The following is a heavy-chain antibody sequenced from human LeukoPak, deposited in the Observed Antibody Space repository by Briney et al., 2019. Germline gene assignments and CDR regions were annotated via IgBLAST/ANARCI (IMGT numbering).Heavy chain of an antibody. CDR2: INHSGST. D-gene: IGHD1-26*01. CDR3: ARGLWAPRFDC. CDR1: GGSFSGYY. V-gene: IGHV4-34*01. J-gene: IGHJ4*02. Sequence: KPSETLSLTCAVYGGSFSGYYWSWIRQPPGKGLEWIGEINHSGSTNYSPSLKSRVTISVDTSKNQFSLKLSSVTAADTAVYFCARGLWAPRFDCWGQGTLVTVSS.